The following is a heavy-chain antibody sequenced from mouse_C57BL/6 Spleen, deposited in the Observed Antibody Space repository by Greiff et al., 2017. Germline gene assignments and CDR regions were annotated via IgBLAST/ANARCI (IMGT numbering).Heavy chain of an antibody. D-gene: IGHD3-2*02. CDR2: IDPSDSYT. Sequence: QVQLQQPGAELVRPGTSVKLSCKASGYTFTSYWMHWVKQRPGQGLEWIGVIDPSDSYTNYNKKFKGKATLTVDTSSSTAYMQLSSLKSEDSAVYYCAPQTAEADWFAYWGQGTLVTVSA. CDR3: APQTAEADWFAY. V-gene: IGHV1-59*01. CDR1: GYTFTSYW. J-gene: IGHJ3*01.